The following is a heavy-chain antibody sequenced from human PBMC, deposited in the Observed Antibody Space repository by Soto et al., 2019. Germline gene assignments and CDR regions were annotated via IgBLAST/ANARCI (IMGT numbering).Heavy chain of an antibody. Sequence: QSGPTLVNPAQTLTLTCTFSGFSLSTTGMCVNWIRQPPGEALEWLARIGGDDDKSYSTSLKTRLTISKDTSKNQVVLTMTNVDPMDTATYYCALIRGRRYCAGGICSGEYQYNYYGMDVWGQGTTVTVSS. V-gene: IGHV2-70*11. D-gene: IGHD2-8*02. CDR3: ALIRGRRYCAGGICSGEYQYNYYGMDV. CDR2: IGGDDDK. J-gene: IGHJ6*02. CDR1: GFSLSTTGMC.